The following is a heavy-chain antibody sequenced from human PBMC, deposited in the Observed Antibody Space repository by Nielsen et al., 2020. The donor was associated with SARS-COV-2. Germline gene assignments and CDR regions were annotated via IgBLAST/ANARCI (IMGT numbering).Heavy chain of an antibody. D-gene: IGHD1-1*01. CDR2: MDPSSGST. J-gene: IGHJ3*01. CDR3: ARNGFDV. V-gene: IGHV1-46*04. Sequence: ASVKVSCKASGYTFTDYYIHWVRQAPGQGLEWMGIMDPSSGSTRYAQKLQGRVTMTRDTSTAAVYMELTSLTSDDTAMYYCARNGFDVWGQGTMVTVSS. CDR1: GYTFTDYY.